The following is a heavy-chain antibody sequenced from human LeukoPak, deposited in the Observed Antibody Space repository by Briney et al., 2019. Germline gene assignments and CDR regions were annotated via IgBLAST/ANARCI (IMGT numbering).Heavy chain of an antibody. V-gene: IGHV3-23*01. D-gene: IGHD6-25*01. CDR3: AKDRDSSGGSSYLDF. J-gene: IGHJ4*02. CDR2: ISGSSTST. CDR1: GFTFSIYV. Sequence: PGGSLRFSCAASGFTFSIYVMTWVRQAPGKGLEWVSGISGSSTSTWYADSVKGRFTISRDNSKNTLYLQMNSLRAEDTAVYYCAKDRDSSGGSSYLDFWGQGTLVTVSS.